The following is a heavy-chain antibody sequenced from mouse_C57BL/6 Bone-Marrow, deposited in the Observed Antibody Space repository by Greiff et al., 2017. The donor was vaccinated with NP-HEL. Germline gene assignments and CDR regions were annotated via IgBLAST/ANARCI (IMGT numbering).Heavy chain of an antibody. CDR2: INYDGSST. Sequence: EVKLVESEGGLVQPGSSMKLSCTASGFTFSDYYMAWVRQVPEKGLEWVANINYDGSSTYYLDSLKSRFIISRDNAKNILYLQMSSLKSEDTATYYCARAYMRAAWFAYWGQGTLVTVSA. J-gene: IGHJ3*01. D-gene: IGHD1-3*01. CDR3: ARAYMRAAWFAY. V-gene: IGHV5-16*01. CDR1: GFTFSDYY.